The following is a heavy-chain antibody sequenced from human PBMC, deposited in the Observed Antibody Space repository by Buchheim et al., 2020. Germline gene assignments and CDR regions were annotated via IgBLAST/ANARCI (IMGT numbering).Heavy chain of an antibody. CDR3: ARDQTEEVSLMVYYGMDV. CDR1: GFTFSSYG. Sequence: QVQLVESGGGVVQPGRSLRLSCAASGFTFSSYGMHWVRQAPGKGLEWVAVIWYDGSNKYYADSVKGRFTISRDNSKNTLYLQMNSLRAEDTAVYYCARDQTEEVSLMVYYGMDVWGQGTT. V-gene: IGHV3-33*01. D-gene: IGHD4/OR15-4a*01. CDR2: IWYDGSNK. J-gene: IGHJ6*02.